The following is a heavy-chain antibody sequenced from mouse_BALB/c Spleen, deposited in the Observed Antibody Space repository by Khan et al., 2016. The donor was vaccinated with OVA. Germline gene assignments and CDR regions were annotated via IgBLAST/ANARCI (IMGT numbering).Heavy chain of an antibody. CDR3: ARRGLYVIFAY. CDR1: GYTFTTYW. V-gene: IGHV1-7*01. J-gene: IGHJ3*01. D-gene: IGHD1-3*01. Sequence: VQLQQSGAELAKPGASVKMSCSASGYTFTTYWIHWVKQRPGQGLEWIGYINPSTGYTEYNQKFKDKATLTADESSSTAYMQLNSLTSDDSADYYCARRGLYVIFAYWGQGTLVTVSA. CDR2: INPSTGYT.